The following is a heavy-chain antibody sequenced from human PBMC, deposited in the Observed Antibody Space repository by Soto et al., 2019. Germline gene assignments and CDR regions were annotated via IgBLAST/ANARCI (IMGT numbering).Heavy chain of an antibody. CDR2: ISYDGSNK. J-gene: IGHJ6*04. CDR3: AKDLAPTIVLVPAALPAYYGMDV. CDR1: GFTFSSYG. D-gene: IGHD2-2*01. V-gene: IGHV3-30*18. Sequence: QVQLVESGGGVVQPGRSLRLSCAASGFTFSSYGMHWVRQAPGKGLEWVAVISYDGSNKYYADSVKGRFTISRDNSKNPLDLQMNSLRAEDTAVYYCAKDLAPTIVLVPAALPAYYGMDVWGEGTTVAVSA.